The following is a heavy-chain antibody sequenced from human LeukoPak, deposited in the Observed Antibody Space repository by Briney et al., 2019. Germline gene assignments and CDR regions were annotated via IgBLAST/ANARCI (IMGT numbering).Heavy chain of an antibody. J-gene: IGHJ5*02. CDR3: ARQEYCSGGSCYTWFDP. V-gene: IGHV5-51*01. CDR2: IYPADSDI. Sequence: GESLKISCKGSGYNINNYWIGWVRQMPGKGLEWMGIIYPADSDIRYSPSFQGQVTISADKSISTVYLQWSSLKASDTAMYYCARQEYCSGGSCYTWFDPWGQGTLVTVSS. D-gene: IGHD2-15*01. CDR1: GYNINNYW.